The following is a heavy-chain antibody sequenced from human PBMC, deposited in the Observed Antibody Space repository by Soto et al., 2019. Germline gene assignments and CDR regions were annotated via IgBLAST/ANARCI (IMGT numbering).Heavy chain of an antibody. J-gene: IGHJ6*02. CDR2: IYYSGST. D-gene: IGHD1-1*01. CDR3: ARGRAGTYYYYGMDV. CDR1: GGSISSGGYS. Sequence: SETLSLTCAVSGGSISSGGYSWSWIRQPPGKGLEWIGFIYYSGSTYYNPSLKSRVTISVDRSKNQFSLKLSSVTAADTAVYYCARGRAGTYYYYGMDVWGQGTTVTVSS. V-gene: IGHV4-30-2*01.